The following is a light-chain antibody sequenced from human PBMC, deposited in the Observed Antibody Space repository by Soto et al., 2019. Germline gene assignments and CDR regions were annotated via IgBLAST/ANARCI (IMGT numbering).Light chain of an antibody. J-gene: IGLJ1*01. CDR1: SSNIGSDT. CDR2: TNN. CDR3: ASWDDSLNGYV. V-gene: IGLV1-44*01. Sequence: QSVLTQPPSASGTPGQRVTISCSGGSSNIGSDTVNWYQHLPGTAPKLLIYTNNQRPSGVPDRFSGSKSGTSASLTISGLQSEDGAEYYCASWDDSLNGYVFGTGTKVTVL.